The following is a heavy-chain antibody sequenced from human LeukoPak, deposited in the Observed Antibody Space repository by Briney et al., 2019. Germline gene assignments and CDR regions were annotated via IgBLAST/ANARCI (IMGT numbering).Heavy chain of an antibody. V-gene: IGHV4-34*01. Sequence: SETLSLTCAVYGGSFSGYYWSWIRQPPGKGLEWIGEINHSGSTNYNPSLKSRVTISVDTSKNQFSLKLSSVTAADTAVYYCAQSSGDAFGIWGQGTMVTVSS. CDR2: INHSGST. CDR1: GGSFSGYY. J-gene: IGHJ3*02. CDR3: AQSSGDAFGI. D-gene: IGHD6-25*01.